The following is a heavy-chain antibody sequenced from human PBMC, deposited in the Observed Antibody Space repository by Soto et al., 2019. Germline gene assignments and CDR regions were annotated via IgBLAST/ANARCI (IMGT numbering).Heavy chain of an antibody. J-gene: IGHJ1*01. CDR1: GFTFSSYA. Sequence: PGGSLRLSCAASGFTFSSYAMSWVRQAPGKGLEWVSAISGSGGSTYYADSVKGRFTISRDNSKNPLYLQMNSLRAEDTAVYYCAKDSREQWLEYFQHWGQGTLVTVSS. CDR3: AKDSREQWLEYFQH. CDR2: ISGSGGST. D-gene: IGHD6-19*01. V-gene: IGHV3-23*01.